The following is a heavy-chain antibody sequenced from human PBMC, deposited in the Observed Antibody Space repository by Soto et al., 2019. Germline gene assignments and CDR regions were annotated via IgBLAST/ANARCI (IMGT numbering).Heavy chain of an antibody. Sequence: QVQLVQSGAEVKKPGASVKVSCKASGYTFTSYAMHWVRQAPGQRLEWMGWINAGNGNTKYSQKFQGRVTITRDTSASTAYMELSSLRSEDTAVYYCARDRPRGADAFDIWGQGTMVTVSS. CDR3: ARDRPRGADAFDI. CDR1: GYTFTSYA. V-gene: IGHV1-3*01. D-gene: IGHD3-16*01. J-gene: IGHJ3*02. CDR2: INAGNGNT.